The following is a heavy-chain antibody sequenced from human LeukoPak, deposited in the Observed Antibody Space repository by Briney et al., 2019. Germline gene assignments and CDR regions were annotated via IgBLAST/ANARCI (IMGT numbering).Heavy chain of an antibody. CDR2: LSYDGTNK. V-gene: IGHV3-30-3*01. Sequence: GGSLRLSCAAPGFTFSICAMRWVRQAPGKGLEWVATLSYDGTNKYYADSVKGRFTISRDNSKNTLYLQMNSLRAEDTAVYYCVRGVGLYDTIGYFDYWGQGTLVTVSS. D-gene: IGHD3-22*01. CDR3: VRGVGLYDTIGYFDY. CDR1: GFTFSICA. J-gene: IGHJ4*02.